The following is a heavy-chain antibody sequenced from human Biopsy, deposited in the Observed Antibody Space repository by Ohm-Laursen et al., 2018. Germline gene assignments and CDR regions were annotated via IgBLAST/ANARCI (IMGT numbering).Heavy chain of an antibody. V-gene: IGHV1-2*02. J-gene: IGHJ1*01. CDR1: GYTFTGQY. Sequence: ASVKVSCKASGYTFTGQYLHWGRQVPGQGLEWMGWINPHSGTTKFAQDFQGRVTMTMDTSITTAYMELRRLRSDDTAVYYCAKGQDLRGGAECFQHWGQGALVTVSS. CDR2: INPHSGTT. D-gene: IGHD2-15*01. CDR3: AKGQDLRGGAECFQH.